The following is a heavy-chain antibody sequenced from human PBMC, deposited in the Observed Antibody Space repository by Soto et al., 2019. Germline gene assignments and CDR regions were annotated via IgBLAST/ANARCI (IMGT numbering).Heavy chain of an antibody. CDR1: GGSISSEGYY. J-gene: IGHJ4*02. V-gene: IGHV4-31*03. CDR2: IYYSGTT. D-gene: IGHD5-18*01. CDR3: ARGRGYSYGPYYLDY. Sequence: PSETLSLTCTVSGGSISSEGYYWSWFRQLPGKGLEWIGDIYYSGTTYHNPSLRSRLTISGDASKNQFSLKLSSVTAADTALYYCARGRGYSYGPYYLDYWGQGTLVTVSS.